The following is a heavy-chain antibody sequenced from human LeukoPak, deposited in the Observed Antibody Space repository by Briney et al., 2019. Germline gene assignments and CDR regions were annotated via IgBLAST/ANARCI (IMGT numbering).Heavy chain of an antibody. Sequence: ASVTVSCKASGGTFSSYAISWVRQAPGQGLEWMGGIIPIFGTPNYAQKFQGRVTITADESTSTAYMELSSLRSEDTAVYYCAREWVNAAMVSGASIYYDGMDVWGQGTTVTVSS. CDR2: IIPIFGTP. J-gene: IGHJ6*02. V-gene: IGHV1-69*01. CDR1: GGTFSSYA. CDR3: AREWVNAAMVSGASIYYDGMDV. D-gene: IGHD5-18*01.